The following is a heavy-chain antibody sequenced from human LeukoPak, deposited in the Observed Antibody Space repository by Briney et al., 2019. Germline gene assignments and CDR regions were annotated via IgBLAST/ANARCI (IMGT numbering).Heavy chain of an antibody. V-gene: IGHV1-46*01. Sequence: ASVKVSCKASGYTFTSNYIHWVRQAPGQGLEWMEMIYPRDGSTSYAQKFQGRVTVTRNTSTSTVHMELSGLRSEDTAVYYCARDQEGFDYWGRGTLVTVSS. J-gene: IGHJ4*02. CDR3: ARDQEGFDY. CDR2: IYPRDGST. CDR1: GYTFTSNY.